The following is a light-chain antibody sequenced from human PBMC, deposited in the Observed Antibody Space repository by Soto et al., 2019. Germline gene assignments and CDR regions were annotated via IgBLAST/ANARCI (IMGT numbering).Light chain of an antibody. V-gene: IGLV4-69*01. CDR1: SVHSNYA. J-gene: IGLJ2*01. CDR2: LNSDGSH. CDR3: QTWGSRIVV. Sequence: QSVLTQSPSASASLGASVKLTCTLSSVHSNYAIAWHQQQSEKGPRYLMKLNSDGSHSKGDGIPDRFSGSSSGADRYLAISSLQSVGGADYYCQTWGSRIVVFGGGTKLTVL.